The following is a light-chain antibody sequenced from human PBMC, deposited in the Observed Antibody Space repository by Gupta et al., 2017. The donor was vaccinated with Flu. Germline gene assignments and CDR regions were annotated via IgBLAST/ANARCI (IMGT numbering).Light chain of an antibody. V-gene: IGKV1-5*03. CDR1: QSISSW. Sequence: PSALTASVGDRVSITCRASQSISSWLAWYQQKPGKAPSLLIYKASNLESGVPSRFSGSGSGTDFTLTISSLQADDVATYYCQQYSNYPWTFGQGTKVEIK. CDR3: QQYSNYPWT. J-gene: IGKJ1*01. CDR2: KAS.